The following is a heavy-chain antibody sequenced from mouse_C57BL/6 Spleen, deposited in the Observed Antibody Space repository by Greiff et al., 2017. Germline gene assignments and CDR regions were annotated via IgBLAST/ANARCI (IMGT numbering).Heavy chain of an antibody. CDR1: GYSFTGYY. V-gene: IGHV1-42*01. J-gene: IGHJ4*01. D-gene: IGHD1-1*01. CDR2: INPSTGGT. Sequence: VQLQQSGPELVKPGASVKISCKASGYSFTGYYMNWVKQSPEKSLEWIGEINPSTGGTTYNQKFKAKATLTVDKSSSTAYMQLKRLTSEDSAVYYCARDGGLDYYGSSYAMDYWGQGTSVTVSS. CDR3: ARDGGLDYYGSSYAMDY.